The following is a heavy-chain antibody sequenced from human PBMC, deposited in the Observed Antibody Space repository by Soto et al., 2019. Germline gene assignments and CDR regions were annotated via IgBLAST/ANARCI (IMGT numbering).Heavy chain of an antibody. V-gene: IGHV1-46*03. CDR2: INPSGGST. J-gene: IGHJ4*02. Sequence: QVQLVQSGAEVKKPGASVKVSCKASGYTFTSYYMHWVRQAPGQGLEWMGIINPSGGSTSYAQKFQGRGSMNGDTSTSTVSMELSSLRSEDTAVYYCARGMLAYYSGSSGYWGQGTLVTVSS. CDR3: ARGMLAYYSGSSGY. D-gene: IGHD1-26*01. CDR1: GYTFTSYY.